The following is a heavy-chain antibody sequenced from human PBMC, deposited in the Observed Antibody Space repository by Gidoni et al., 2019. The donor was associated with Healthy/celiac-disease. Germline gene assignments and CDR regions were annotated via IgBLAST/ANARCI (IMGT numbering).Heavy chain of an antibody. CDR1: VGSFSGYY. J-gene: IGHJ4*02. Sequence: QVQLQQWGAGLFKPSETLSLTFAVYVGSFSGYYWSCLRQPPGKGLEWMGEINHSGSTNYNTSLKSRVTISVDTSKNQFSLKRSSVTAADTAVYYCARILGSEDYWGQGTLVTVSS. V-gene: IGHV4-34*01. CDR3: ARILGSEDY. D-gene: IGHD7-27*01. CDR2: INHSGST.